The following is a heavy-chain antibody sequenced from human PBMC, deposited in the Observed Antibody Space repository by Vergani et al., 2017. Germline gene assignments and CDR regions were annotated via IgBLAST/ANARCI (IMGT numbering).Heavy chain of an antibody. CDR2: ISSGGGDI. J-gene: IGHJ1*01. CDR3: TTAWGLYYLHGEYFQY. V-gene: IGHV3-23*01. CDR1: GFTFDTYT. D-gene: IGHD3-10*01. Sequence: EVQLLESGGGLVQPGGSRRLSCAGAGFTFDTYTMAYVRQAPGKGLEWVATISSGGGDIFYADSVKGRFTISRDNSKNTLFLQMNSLKDEDMAVYYCTTAWGLYYLHGEYFQYWGRGTLVSVSS.